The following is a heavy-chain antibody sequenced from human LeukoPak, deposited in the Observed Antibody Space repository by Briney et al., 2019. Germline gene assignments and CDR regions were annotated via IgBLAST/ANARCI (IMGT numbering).Heavy chain of an antibody. V-gene: IGHV3-21*01. CDR3: ARASVGTLDY. Sequence: GGSLRLSCAASGFTFSNYVMNWVRQAPGKGLEWVSSTSSSSSHIYYADSVKGRFTISRDNTKNSLYLQMNSLRAEDTAIYYCARASVGTLDYWGQGTLVTVSS. J-gene: IGHJ4*02. D-gene: IGHD6-13*01. CDR2: TSSSSSHI. CDR1: GFTFSNYV.